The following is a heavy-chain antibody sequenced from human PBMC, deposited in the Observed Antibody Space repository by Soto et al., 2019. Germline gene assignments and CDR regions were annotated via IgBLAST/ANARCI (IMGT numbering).Heavy chain of an antibody. Sequence: QVQLVQSGAEVKKPGASVKVSCKASGYTFTSYGISWVRQAPGQGLEWMGWISAYNGNTNYAQKLQGRVTMTTDTSTSTAYMELRRLRSDDTAVYYCARDGWDIVVVVAAKNYYYYGMDVWGQGTTVTVSS. J-gene: IGHJ6*02. CDR1: GYTFTSYG. CDR2: ISAYNGNT. D-gene: IGHD2-15*01. CDR3: ARDGWDIVVVVAAKNYYYYGMDV. V-gene: IGHV1-18*01.